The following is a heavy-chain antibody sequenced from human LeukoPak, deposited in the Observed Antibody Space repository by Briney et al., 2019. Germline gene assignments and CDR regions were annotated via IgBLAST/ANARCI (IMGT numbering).Heavy chain of an antibody. D-gene: IGHD6-6*01. CDR2: TYYRSKWYN. V-gene: IGHV6-1*01. J-gene: IGHJ4*02. Sequence: SQTLSLTCAISGDSVSSNSAAWNWIRQSPPRGLEWLGRTYYRSKWYNDHALSVKSRITINPDTSKNQFSLQLNSVTPEDTAVYYCARMTFSGSSSSLDYWGQGTLVTVSS. CDR3: ARMTFSGSSSSLDY. CDR1: GDSVSSNSAA.